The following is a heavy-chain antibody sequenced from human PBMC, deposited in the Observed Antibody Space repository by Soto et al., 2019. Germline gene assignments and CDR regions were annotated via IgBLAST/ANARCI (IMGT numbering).Heavy chain of an antibody. CDR3: TRGRPPRY. J-gene: IGHJ4*02. V-gene: IGHV4-34*01. CDR2: IDHSGTT. CDR1: GESFSGYY. Sequence: PSETLSLTCAVYGESFSGYYWSWIRQPPGKGLEWIGDIDHSGTTHYNPSLKNRVTILIDTSKKHLSLNLTSVTAADTAAYFCTRGRPPRYWGQGTLVTVSS.